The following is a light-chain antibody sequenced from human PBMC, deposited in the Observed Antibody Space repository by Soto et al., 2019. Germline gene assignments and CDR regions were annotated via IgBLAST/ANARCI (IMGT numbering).Light chain of an antibody. CDR2: DVS. J-gene: IGLJ2*01. V-gene: IGLV2-14*01. CDR1: SRDVGGYNY. CDR3: SSYTSSSGV. Sequence: QSALTQPASVSGSRGQSITISCTGTSRDVGGYNYVSWYQQHPGKAPKLMSYDVSNRPSGVSNRYSGSKSGNTASLTISGIQAEDEADYYCSSYTSSSGVFGGGTKLTVL.